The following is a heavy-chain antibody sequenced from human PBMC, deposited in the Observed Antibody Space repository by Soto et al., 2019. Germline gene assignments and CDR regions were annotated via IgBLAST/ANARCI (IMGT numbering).Heavy chain of an antibody. CDR1: GFTFSTYA. D-gene: IGHD3-10*01. CDR2: ISGGGDNT. CDR3: AERRIGSYFDS. Sequence: VQLLESGGGLVQPGGSLRLSCAASGFTFSTYAMSWVRQAPGKGLEWVSAISGGGDNTYYADSVKGRFTISRDNSKNTLYLQMNSLRAEDSAVYYCAERRIGSYFDSWGQGTLVTVSS. V-gene: IGHV3-23*01. J-gene: IGHJ4*02.